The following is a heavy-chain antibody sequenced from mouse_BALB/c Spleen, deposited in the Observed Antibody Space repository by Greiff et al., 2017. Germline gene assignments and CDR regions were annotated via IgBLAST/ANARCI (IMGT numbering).Heavy chain of an antibody. D-gene: IGHD4-1*01. V-gene: IGHV1-77*01. CDR1: GYTFTDYV. Sequence: LVESGPELVKPGASVKMSCKASGYTFTDYVISWVKQRTGQGLEWIGEIYPGSGSTYYNEKYKGKATLTADKSSNTAYMQLSSLTSEDSAVYFCARKGLTGTPFAYWGQGTLVTVSA. CDR2: IYPGSGST. CDR3: ARKGLTGTPFAY. J-gene: IGHJ3*01.